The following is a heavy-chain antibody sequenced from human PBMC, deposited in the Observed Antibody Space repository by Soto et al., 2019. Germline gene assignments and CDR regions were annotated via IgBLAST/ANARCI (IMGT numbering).Heavy chain of an antibody. V-gene: IGHV4-4*07. Sequence: SETLSLTCTVSGGSISSYYWSWIRQPAGKGLEWIGRIYTSGSTNYNPSLKSRVTMSVDTSKNQFSLKLSSVTAADTAVYYCPIASPGYSGYANYYYGMDGWGHGTTVTV. CDR1: GGSISSYY. D-gene: IGHD5-12*01. J-gene: IGHJ6*02. CDR3: PIASPGYSGYANYYYGMDG. CDR2: IYTSGST.